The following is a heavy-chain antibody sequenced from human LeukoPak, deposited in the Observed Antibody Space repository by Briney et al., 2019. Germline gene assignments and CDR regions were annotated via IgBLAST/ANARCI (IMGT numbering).Heavy chain of an antibody. CDR1: GGSFSGYY. V-gene: IGHV4-34*01. D-gene: IGHD1-14*01. CDR3: ARNPDVYYYYMDV. J-gene: IGHJ6*03. Sequence: SETLSLTCAVYGGSFSGYYWSWIRQPPGKGLEWIGEINHSGSTNYNPSLKSRVTISVDTSKNQFSLKLSSVTAADTAVYYCARNPDVYYYYMDVWGKGTTVTVSS. CDR2: INHSGST.